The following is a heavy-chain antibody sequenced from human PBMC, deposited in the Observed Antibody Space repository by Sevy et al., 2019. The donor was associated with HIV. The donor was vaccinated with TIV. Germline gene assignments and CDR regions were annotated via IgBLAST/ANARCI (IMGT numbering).Heavy chain of an antibody. V-gene: IGHV3-23*01. D-gene: IGHD6-19*01. CDR1: GFTFSSYA. Sequence: GGSLRLSCAASGFTFSSYAMSWVRQAPGKGLEWVSAISSSGADTYYADSVKGRFTTSRDNSKNTLYLQMNSRRAEDTAVYYCAKGRLVQYYYYGMDVWGQGTTVTVSS. J-gene: IGHJ6*02. CDR3: AKGRLVQYYYYGMDV. CDR2: ISSSGADT.